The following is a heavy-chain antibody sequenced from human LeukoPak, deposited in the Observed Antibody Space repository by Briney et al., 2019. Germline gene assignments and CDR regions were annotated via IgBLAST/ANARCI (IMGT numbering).Heavy chain of an antibody. J-gene: IGHJ4*02. V-gene: IGHV4-4*02. CDR1: GGSISSSNW. D-gene: IGHD3-3*02. Sequence: PSGTLSLTCAVSGGSISSSNWWSWVRQPPGKGLEWIGEIYHSGSTYYNPSLKSRVTISVDTSKNQFSLKLSSVTAADTAVYYCAITSFLEWLPPYYFDYWGQGTLVTVSS. CDR3: AITSFLEWLPPYYFDY. CDR2: IYHSGST.